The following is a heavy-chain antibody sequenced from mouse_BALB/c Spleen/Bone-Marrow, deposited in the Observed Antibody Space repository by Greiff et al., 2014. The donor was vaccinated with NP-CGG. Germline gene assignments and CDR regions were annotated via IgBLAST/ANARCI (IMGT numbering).Heavy chain of an antibody. V-gene: IGHV5-15*02. CDR1: GFTFSDYG. CDR3: ARETTRGAMDY. D-gene: IGHD2-1*01. CDR2: ISNLAYSI. J-gene: IGHJ4*01. Sequence: EVHLVESGGALVQPGGSRKLSCAASGFTFSDYGMAWVRQAPGKGPEWVAFISNLAYSIYYTDTVTGRFTISRENAKSTLYLEMSSLRSEDTAMYYCARETTRGAMDYWGQGTSVTVSS.